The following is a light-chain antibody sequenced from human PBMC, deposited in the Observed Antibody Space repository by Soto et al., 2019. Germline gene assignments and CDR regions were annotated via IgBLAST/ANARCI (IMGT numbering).Light chain of an antibody. CDR3: SSYAASNNFYFV. Sequence: QSALTQPPSASGSPGQSVTISCTGTSSDVGGYNYVSWYQQYSGRAPKLMIYEVTKRPSGVPDRFSGSKSGNTAFLTVSGLQAEDEADYYCSSYAASNNFYFVFGGGTKVT. V-gene: IGLV2-8*01. CDR1: SSDVGGYNY. J-gene: IGLJ3*02. CDR2: EVT.